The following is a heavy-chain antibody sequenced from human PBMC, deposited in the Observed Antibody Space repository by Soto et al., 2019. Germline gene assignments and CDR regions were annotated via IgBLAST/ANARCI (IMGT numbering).Heavy chain of an antibody. V-gene: IGHV1-69*01. CDR2: IVPILRRA. CDR1: GGAFSSYA. Sequence: QVQLVQSGAEVKKPGSSVKVSCKTSGGAFSSYAISWVRQAPGQGLEWMGGIVPILRRADYAQKFQGRVTVTADEAASTAYMELTSLRSEDTAVYYCAGGVPAARGSVYNWFDPWGQGTLVTVSS. D-gene: IGHD2-2*01. J-gene: IGHJ5*02. CDR3: AGGVPAARGSVYNWFDP.